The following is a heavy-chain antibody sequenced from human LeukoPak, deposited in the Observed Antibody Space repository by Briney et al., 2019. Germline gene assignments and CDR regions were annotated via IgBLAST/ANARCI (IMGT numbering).Heavy chain of an antibody. CDR3: ARGRSSGWYGADY. D-gene: IGHD6-19*01. CDR1: GGSISSYY. V-gene: IGHV4-59*01. CDR2: IYYSGST. J-gene: IGHJ4*02. Sequence: PSETLSLTCTVSGGSISSYYWSWIRQPPGKGLEWIGYIYYSGSTNYNPSLKSRVTISVDTSKNQFSLKLSSVTAADTAVYYCARGRSSGWYGADYWGQGTLVTVSS.